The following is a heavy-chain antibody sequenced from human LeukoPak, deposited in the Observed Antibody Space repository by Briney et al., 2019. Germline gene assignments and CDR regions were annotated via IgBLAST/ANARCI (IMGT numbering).Heavy chain of an antibody. J-gene: IGHJ5*02. V-gene: IGHV3-9*01. D-gene: IGHD2-2*03. CDR2: ISWNSGSI. CDR1: GFTFDDYA. CDR3: AKEVLGYCSSTSCSRGGFDP. Sequence: PGGSLRLSCAASGFTFDDYAMHWVRQASGKGLEWVSGISWNSGSIGYADSVKGRFTISRDNAKNSLYLQMNSLRAEDTALYYCAKEVLGYCSSTSCSRGGFDPWGQGTLVTVSS.